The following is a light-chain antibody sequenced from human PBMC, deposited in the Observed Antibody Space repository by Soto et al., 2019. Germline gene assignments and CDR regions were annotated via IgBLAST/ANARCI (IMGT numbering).Light chain of an antibody. J-gene: IGKJ1*01. CDR2: AAS. Sequence: KSQSSLLPSVEDRLTFTSRAVQRFSTYLNWYQQKPGKAPKLRIFAASTLQNEVPSRFSGSGSGTDFTLTITSLQPGDFATYYCQQSFTTPRTFGQGTKVEIK. CDR1: QRFSTY. V-gene: IGKV1-39*01. CDR3: QQSFTTPRT.